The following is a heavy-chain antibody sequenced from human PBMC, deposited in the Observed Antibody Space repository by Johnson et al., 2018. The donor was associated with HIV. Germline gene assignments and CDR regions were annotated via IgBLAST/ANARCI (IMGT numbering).Heavy chain of an antibody. CDR3: LRRDSGSLSFDI. Sequence: VQLVESGGGVLRPGGSLRLSCEGFGFMFDDHGLSWIRQAPGKGLEWVSGINWNGGATGYADSVTGRCTISRDNARNSLYLQMNNLRVEDTALYYWLRRDSGSLSFDIWGQGTMVSVSS. CDR2: INWNGGAT. V-gene: IGHV3-20*04. J-gene: IGHJ3*02. D-gene: IGHD1-26*01. CDR1: GFMFDDHG.